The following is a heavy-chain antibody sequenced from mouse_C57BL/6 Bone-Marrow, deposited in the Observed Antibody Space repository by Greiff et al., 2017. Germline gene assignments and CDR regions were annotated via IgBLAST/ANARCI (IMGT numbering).Heavy chain of an antibody. V-gene: IGHV7-3*01. D-gene: IGHD1-1*01. CDR2: IRNKANGYTT. CDR1: GFTFTDYY. J-gene: IGHJ4*01. Sequence: EVNVVESGGGLVQPGGSLSLSCAASGFTFTDYYMSWVRQPPGKALEWLGFIRNKANGYTTEYSASVKGRFTISRDNSQSILYLQMNALRAEDSATYYCARSVYYGSSYNYAMDYWGQGTSVTVSS. CDR3: ARSVYYGSSYNYAMDY.